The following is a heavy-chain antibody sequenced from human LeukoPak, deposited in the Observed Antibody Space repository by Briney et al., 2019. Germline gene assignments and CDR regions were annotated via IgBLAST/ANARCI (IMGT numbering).Heavy chain of an antibody. CDR2: IKTDGTTK. CDR3: ARWGPGDRAFCYYYGMDV. Sequence: GESLRLSCTGSGFIFSTYWMHWVRQAPGKGLVWVSRIKTDGTTKYYADSVKGRFTISRDNSKNTLYLQMNSLRAEDTAVYYCARWGPGDRAFCYYYGMDVWGQGTTVTVSS. CDR1: GFIFSTYW. V-gene: IGHV3-74*01. D-gene: IGHD2/OR15-2a*01. J-gene: IGHJ6*02.